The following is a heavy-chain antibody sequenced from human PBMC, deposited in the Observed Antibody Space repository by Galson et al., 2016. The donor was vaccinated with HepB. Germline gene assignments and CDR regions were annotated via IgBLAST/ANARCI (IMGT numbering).Heavy chain of an antibody. Sequence: SLRLSCAASGFTFSSYAMTWVRQAAGKGLEWVSSIGAGGTDTPYADSVKGRFSISRDNSKKTLYLQMNSLRAEDTAIYYCAKNREYYDFWTGYSEWGPFDYWGQGSLVTVSS. CDR2: IGAGGTDT. CDR1: GFTFSSYA. V-gene: IGHV3-23*01. CDR3: AKNREYYDFWTGYSEWGPFDY. D-gene: IGHD3-3*01. J-gene: IGHJ4*02.